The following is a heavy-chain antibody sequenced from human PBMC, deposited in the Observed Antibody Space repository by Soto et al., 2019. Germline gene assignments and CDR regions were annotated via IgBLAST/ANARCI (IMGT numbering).Heavy chain of an antibody. J-gene: IGHJ4*02. Sequence: EVHLLESGGGLVQRGGSLRLSCVASGFTFNNYAMNWVRQAPGKGLEWVSNIGGRGGNTFYADSMRGRFTISRDNSKNTVYLQMNNLRVEGSATYYCAKPSAYGDFAGSFDSWGQGTLVTVSP. CDR2: IGGRGGNT. D-gene: IGHD4-17*01. CDR1: GFTFNNYA. CDR3: AKPSAYGDFAGSFDS. V-gene: IGHV3-23*01.